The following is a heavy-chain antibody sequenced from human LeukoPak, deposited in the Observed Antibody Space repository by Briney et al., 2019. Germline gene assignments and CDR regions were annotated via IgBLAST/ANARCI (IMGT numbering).Heavy chain of an antibody. Sequence: GGSLRLSCAASGFTVITNDMTWVCQAPGKGLEWVSVLYSDGNTKYADSVQGRFTISRDNSKNPLYLEMNSLSPDDTAVYYCARGVEPLAANTLAYWGQGTLVTVSS. D-gene: IGHD1-14*01. V-gene: IGHV3-53*01. CDR3: ARGVEPLAANTLAY. CDR1: GFTVITND. CDR2: LYSDGNT. J-gene: IGHJ4*02.